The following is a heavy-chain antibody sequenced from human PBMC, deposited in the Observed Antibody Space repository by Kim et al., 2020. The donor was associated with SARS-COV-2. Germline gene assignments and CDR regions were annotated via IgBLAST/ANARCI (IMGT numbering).Heavy chain of an antibody. D-gene: IGHD3-10*01. Sequence: ASVKVSCKASGYTFTSYAMHWVRQAPGQRLEWMGWINAGNGNTKYSQKFQGRVTITRDTSASTAYMELSSLSSEDTAVYYCAGSMVRGVMEWGELGYWGQGTLCTVSS. CDR3: AGSMVRGVMEWGELGY. J-gene: IGHJ4*02. V-gene: IGHV1-3*01. CDR1: GYTFTSYA. CDR2: INAGNGNT.